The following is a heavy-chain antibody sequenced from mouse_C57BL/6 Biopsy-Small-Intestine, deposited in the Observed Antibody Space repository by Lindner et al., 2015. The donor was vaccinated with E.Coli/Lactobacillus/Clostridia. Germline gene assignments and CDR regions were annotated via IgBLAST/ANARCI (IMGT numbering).Heavy chain of an antibody. CDR2: IIPTLDIT. Sequence: SVKVSCKASGGTFSSYTISWVRQAPGQGLEWMGRIIPTLDITNYAQKFQGRVTITADTSTSTVYMELTSLRSEDTAVYYCARGGYCSVDTCYSYYQNWGQGTLVTVS. CDR3: ARGGYCSVDTCYSYYQN. J-gene: IGHJ3*01. D-gene: IGHD2-12*01. CDR1: GGTFSSYT. V-gene: IGHV1-53*01.